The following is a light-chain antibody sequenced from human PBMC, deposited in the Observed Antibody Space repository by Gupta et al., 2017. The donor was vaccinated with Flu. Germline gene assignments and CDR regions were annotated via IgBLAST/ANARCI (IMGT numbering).Light chain of an antibody. Sequence: QSVLTHPPSASGTPGQRVTISCSGSSSNIGSNTVNWYQQLPGTAPKLLIYSNNQRPSGVPDRCSGSKSGTSASLAISGLQSEDEADYYCAAWDDSLNGLVFGGGTKLTVL. CDR1: SSNIGSNT. CDR2: SNN. V-gene: IGLV1-44*01. J-gene: IGLJ2*01. CDR3: AAWDDSLNGLV.